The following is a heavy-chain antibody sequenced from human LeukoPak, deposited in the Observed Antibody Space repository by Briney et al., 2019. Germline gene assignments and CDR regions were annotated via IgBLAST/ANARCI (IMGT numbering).Heavy chain of an antibody. CDR3: ARASRPSISWFDP. J-gene: IGHJ5*02. CDR1: GHSFSSDSF. Sequence: NPSESLSLACAVSGHSFSSDSFWGCIRQPPGRGLGWIGSIHEGGSTFYTPSLKSRATISIDTSKNQFSLNVNCVTAADTAVYFCARASRPSISWFDPWGQGTVVTVSS. V-gene: IGHV4-38-2*01. D-gene: IGHD6-6*01. CDR2: IHEGGST.